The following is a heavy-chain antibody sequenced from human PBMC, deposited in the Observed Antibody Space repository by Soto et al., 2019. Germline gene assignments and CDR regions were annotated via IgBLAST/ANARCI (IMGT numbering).Heavy chain of an antibody. J-gene: IGHJ5*02. CDR1: GCSISSGDYY. CDR3: ARAQGIELLPAAMAWFDP. Sequence: SETLSLTCTVSGCSISSGDYYWTWIRQHPGKGLEWIGYIYHSGSTFYNPPLKSRVTISVDTSKNQFSLKLSSVTAADTAVYYCARAQGIELLPAAMAWFDPWGQGTLVTVSS. V-gene: IGHV4-31*02. D-gene: IGHD2-2*01. CDR2: IYHSGST.